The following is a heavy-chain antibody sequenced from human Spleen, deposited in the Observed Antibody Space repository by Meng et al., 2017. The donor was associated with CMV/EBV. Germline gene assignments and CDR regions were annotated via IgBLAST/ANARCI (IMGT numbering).Heavy chain of an antibody. CDR1: GGSISSSSYY. Sequence: SETLSLTCTVSGGSISSSSYYWGWIRQPPGKGLEWIGSIYYSGSTYYNPSLKSRVTISVDTSKNQFSLKLSSVTAADTAVYYCAREWAGATKRSIDHWGQGTLVTVSS. CDR2: IYYSGST. D-gene: IGHD1-26*01. V-gene: IGHV4-39*07. J-gene: IGHJ4*02. CDR3: AREWAGATKRSIDH.